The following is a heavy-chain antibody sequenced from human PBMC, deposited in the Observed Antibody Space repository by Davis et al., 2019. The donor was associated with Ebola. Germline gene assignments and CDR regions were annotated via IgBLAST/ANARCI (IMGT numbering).Heavy chain of an antibody. J-gene: IGHJ4*02. V-gene: IGHV3-23*01. CDR1: GFTFSNYA. CDR2: ISATGADI. CDR3: AEGGTNNFLGAN. D-gene: IGHD2-8*01. Sequence: PGGSLRLSCAASGFTFSNYAMSGVPRAPGGGLEWVSGISATGADIKYADSVRGRFSISRDDSKNTRYLQMGSLRAEDTAVFYCAEGGTNNFLGANWGQGTLVTVSS.